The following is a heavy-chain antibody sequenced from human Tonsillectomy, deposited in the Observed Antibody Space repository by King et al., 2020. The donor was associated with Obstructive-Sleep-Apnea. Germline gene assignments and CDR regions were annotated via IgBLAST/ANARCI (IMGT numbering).Heavy chain of an antibody. V-gene: IGHV3-7*03. Sequence: VQLVESGGGLVQPGGSLRLSCAASGFTFSSYVMCWVLQAPWKWREGVANIKQEGSEKDYVVFVKGRFTISRDNAENSLYLQMNSLRAEDTAVYYCARPSVDTAMAHGDAFDIWGQGTMVTVSS. CDR1: GFTFSSYV. D-gene: IGHD5-18*01. CDR3: ARPSVDTAMAHGDAFDI. CDR2: IKQEGSEK. J-gene: IGHJ3*02.